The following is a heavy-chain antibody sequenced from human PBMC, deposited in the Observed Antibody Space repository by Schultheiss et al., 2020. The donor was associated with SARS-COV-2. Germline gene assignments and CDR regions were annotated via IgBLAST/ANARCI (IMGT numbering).Heavy chain of an antibody. D-gene: IGHD6-6*01. CDR3: AASRRYSSSPSSDY. CDR1: GFTFSSYS. J-gene: IGHJ4*02. CDR2: ISSSSSYI. Sequence: GESLKISCAASGFTFSSYSMNWVRQAPGKGLEWVSSISSSSSYIYYADSVKGRFTISRDNAKNSLYLQMNSLRAEDTAVYYCAASRRYSSSPSSDYWGQGTLVTVSS. V-gene: IGHV3-21*01.